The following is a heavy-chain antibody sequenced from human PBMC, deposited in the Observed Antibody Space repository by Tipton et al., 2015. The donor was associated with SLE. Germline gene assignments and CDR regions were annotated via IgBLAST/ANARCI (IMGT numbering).Heavy chain of an antibody. CDR1: GFSISGYY. CDR3: ARQQQWGALPYYFDN. Sequence: GLVKPSETLSLTCTVSGFSISGYYWGWIRQPPGQGLEWIGSFSHSGDIYYKSSLKSRVSISTDTSTNQFSLKLTSVTATDTAVYYCARQQQWGALPYYFDNWGQGTLVTVSS. D-gene: IGHD6-19*01. J-gene: IGHJ4*02. CDR2: FSHSGDI. V-gene: IGHV4-38-2*02.